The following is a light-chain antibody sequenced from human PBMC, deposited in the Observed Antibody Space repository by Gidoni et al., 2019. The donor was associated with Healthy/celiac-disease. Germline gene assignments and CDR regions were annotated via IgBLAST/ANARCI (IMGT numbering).Light chain of an antibody. CDR2: DVS. V-gene: IGLV2-14*03. J-gene: IGLJ3*02. Sequence: QSALTQPASVSGSPGQSTTISCTGTSSDVGGYNYVSWYQQHPGKAAKLMIYDVSNRPSGVSNRFSGSKSGNTASLTISGLQAEDEADYYCSSYTSSSTRVFGGGTKLTVL. CDR3: SSYTSSSTRV. CDR1: SSDVGGYNY.